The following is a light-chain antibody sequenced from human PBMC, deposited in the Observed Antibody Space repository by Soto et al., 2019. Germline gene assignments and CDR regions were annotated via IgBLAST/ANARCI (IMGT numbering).Light chain of an antibody. CDR2: DAS. Sequence: EIVLTQSPGTLSLSPGERATLSCRASQSVSSSCLAWYQQKPGQAPRLLIYDASSRATGIPDRFSGSGSGTDFTLTISRLEPEDFAMYYCQQYGSSPRTFGQGTKVDIK. V-gene: IGKV3-20*01. CDR3: QQYGSSPRT. J-gene: IGKJ1*01. CDR1: QSVSSSC.